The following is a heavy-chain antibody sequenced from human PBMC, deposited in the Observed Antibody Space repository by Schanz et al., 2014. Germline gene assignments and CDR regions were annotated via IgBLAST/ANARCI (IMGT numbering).Heavy chain of an antibody. CDR3: ARPALWFGDNCFDP. Sequence: EVQLLESGGGLVQPGGSLRLSCAASGFTFSSYAMSWVRQAPGKGLEWVSLISDSGDTAYYADSVKGRFTISRDNAKNTLYLQMNSLRAEDTAVYYCARPALWFGDNCFDPWGQGTLVTVSA. V-gene: IGHV3-23*01. CDR2: ISDSGDTA. J-gene: IGHJ5*02. D-gene: IGHD3-10*01. CDR1: GFTFSSYA.